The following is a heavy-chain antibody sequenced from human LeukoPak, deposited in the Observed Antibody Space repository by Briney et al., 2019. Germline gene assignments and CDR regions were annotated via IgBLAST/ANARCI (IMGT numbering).Heavy chain of an antibody. CDR2: INHSGST. V-gene: IGHV4-34*01. CDR3: ARYSSSWYAGVLFAFDY. Sequence: PSETLSLTCAVYGGSFSGYYWSWIRQPPGKGLEWIGEINHSGSTNYNPSLKSRVTISVDTSKNQFSLKLSSVTAADTAVYYCARYSSSWYAGVLFAFDYWGQGTLVTVSS. D-gene: IGHD6-13*01. J-gene: IGHJ4*02. CDR1: GGSFSGYY.